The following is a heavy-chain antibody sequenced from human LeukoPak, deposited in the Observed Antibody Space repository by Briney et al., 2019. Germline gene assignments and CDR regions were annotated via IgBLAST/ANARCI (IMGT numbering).Heavy chain of an antibody. D-gene: IGHD5-18*01. Sequence: PSETLSLTCAVYGGSFSGYYWSWIRQPPGKGLEWIGEINHSGSTNYNPSLKSRVTISVDTSKNQFSLKLSSVTAADTAVYYCARGRDTAMVNFGYWGQGTLVTVSS. J-gene: IGHJ4*02. CDR2: INHSGST. V-gene: IGHV4-34*01. CDR1: GGSFSGYY. CDR3: ARGRDTAMVNFGY.